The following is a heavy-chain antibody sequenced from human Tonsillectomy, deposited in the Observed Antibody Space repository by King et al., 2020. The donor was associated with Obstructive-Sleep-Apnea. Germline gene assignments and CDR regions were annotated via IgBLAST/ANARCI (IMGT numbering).Heavy chain of an antibody. CDR3: AREIYYYYYGMDV. CDR2: ISAYNGNT. V-gene: IGHV1-18*04. J-gene: IGHJ6*02. CDR1: GYTFTTYG. Sequence: QLVQSGAEVKKPGASVKVSCKASGYTFTTYGISWVRQAPGQGLEWMGWISAYNGNTNYAQKLQGRGTMTTDTSTSTAYMELRSLRSDDTAVYYCAREIYYYYYGMDVWGQGTTVTVSS.